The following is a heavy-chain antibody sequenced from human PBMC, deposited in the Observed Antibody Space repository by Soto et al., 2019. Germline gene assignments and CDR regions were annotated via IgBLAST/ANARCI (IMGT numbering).Heavy chain of an antibody. J-gene: IGHJ6*02. CDR2: VYRGGTT. Sequence: EVQLVESGGGLIQPGGSLRLSCAASGFTVSSNYMSWVRQAPGKGLEWVSLVYRGGTTYYADSVKGRFTISRDNSMNTRYLQMNSLRAEDTAAYYCARQFVKQQLANYYFYGMDVWGQGTTVTVPS. CDR1: GFTVSSNY. V-gene: IGHV3-53*01. CDR3: ARQFVKQQLANYYFYGMDV. D-gene: IGHD6-13*01.